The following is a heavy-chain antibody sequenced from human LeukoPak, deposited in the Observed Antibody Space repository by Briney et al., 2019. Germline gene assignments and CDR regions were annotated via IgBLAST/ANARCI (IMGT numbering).Heavy chain of an antibody. CDR3: ARYSGSYYYPPAWDL. Sequence: LAGGSLRLSCAASGFTFSSYAMSWVRQAPGKGLEWVSAISGSGGSTYYADSVKGRFTISRDNSKNTLYLQMDSLRADDTAVYYCARYSGSYYYPPAWDLWGQGTLVTVSS. CDR2: ISGSGGST. CDR1: GFTFSSYA. J-gene: IGHJ4*02. D-gene: IGHD1-26*01. V-gene: IGHV3-23*01.